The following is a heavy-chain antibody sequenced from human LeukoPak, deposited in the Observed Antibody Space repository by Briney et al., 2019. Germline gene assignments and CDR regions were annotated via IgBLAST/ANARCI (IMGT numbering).Heavy chain of an antibody. CDR2: IYYSGST. Sequence: LRLSCAASGFTFRSYSMNWVSQPPGKGLEWIGSIYYSGSTYYNPSLKSRVTISVDTSKNQFSLKVSSVTAADTAVYYCAREKYSPGAVDYWGQGSLVTVSS. CDR3: AREKYSPGAVDY. J-gene: IGHJ4*02. D-gene: IGHD6-6*01. V-gene: IGHV4-39*01. CDR1: GFTFRSYSMN.